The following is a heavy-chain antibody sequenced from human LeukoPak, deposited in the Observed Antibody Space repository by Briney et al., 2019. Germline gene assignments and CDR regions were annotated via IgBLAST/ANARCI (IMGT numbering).Heavy chain of an antibody. V-gene: IGHV3-53*01. J-gene: IGHJ4*02. Sequence: PGGSLRLSCAASGFTFSDYYMSWVRQAPGKGLEWVSVIYSGGSTYYADSVKGRFTISRDNSKNTLYLQMSSLRAEDTAVYFCARGDDYGGPWYYFDHWGQGTLVTVSS. CDR2: IYSGGST. D-gene: IGHD4-23*01. CDR3: ARGDDYGGPWYYFDH. CDR1: GFTFSDYY.